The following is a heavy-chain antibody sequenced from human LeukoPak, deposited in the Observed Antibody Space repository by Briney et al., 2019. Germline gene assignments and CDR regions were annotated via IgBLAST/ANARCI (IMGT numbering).Heavy chain of an antibody. V-gene: IGHV4-61*02. D-gene: IGHD6-13*01. Sequence: SETLSLTCTVSGGSISSSSYYWGWVRQPAGKGLEWIGRIYTGGSTNYNPSLKSRVTMSVDTSNNKFSLKLSSATAADTAVYYCARRGAAAGAFDIWGQGTMVTVS. J-gene: IGHJ3*02. CDR1: GGSISSSSYY. CDR3: ARRGAAAGAFDI. CDR2: IYTGGST.